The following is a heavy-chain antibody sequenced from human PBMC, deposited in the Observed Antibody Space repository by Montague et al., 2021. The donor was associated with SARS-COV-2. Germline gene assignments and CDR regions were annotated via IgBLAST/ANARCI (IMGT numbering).Heavy chain of an antibody. V-gene: IGHV4-39*01. D-gene: IGHD6-13*01. CDR1: GGSISSSSYH. J-gene: IGHJ5*02. CDR2: IYYSGST. CDR3: ARHGVFWGGAAGTVDP. Sequence: SETLSLTCTVSGGSISSSSYHWGWIRQPPGKGLEWIGSIYYSGSTXYNPSLKSRVTTSVDPSKNQFSLKLSSVTAADTAVYYCARHGVFWGGAAGTVDPWGQGTLGTVSS.